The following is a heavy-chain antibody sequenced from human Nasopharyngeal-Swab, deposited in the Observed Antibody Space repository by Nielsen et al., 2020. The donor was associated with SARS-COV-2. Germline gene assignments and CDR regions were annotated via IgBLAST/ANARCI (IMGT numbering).Heavy chain of an antibody. Sequence: GESLKISCAASGFTFSSYAMSWVRQAPGKGLEWVSAISGSGGSTYYADSVKGRFTISRDNSKNTLYLQMNSLRAEDTAVYYCATTRDYYGSGSHGIDPWGQGTLVTVSS. CDR3: ATTRDYYGSGSHGIDP. CDR2: ISGSGGST. CDR1: GFTFSSYA. D-gene: IGHD3-10*01. J-gene: IGHJ5*02. V-gene: IGHV3-23*01.